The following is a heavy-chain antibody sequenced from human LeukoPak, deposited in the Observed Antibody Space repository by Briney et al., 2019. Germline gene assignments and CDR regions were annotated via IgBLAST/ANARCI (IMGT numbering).Heavy chain of an antibody. J-gene: IGHJ4*02. V-gene: IGHV3-7*01. CDR1: GFTFSSYW. Sequence: GGSLRLSCAASGFTFSSYWMSWVRQAPGKGLEWVANIKKDGSEKYYVDSVKGRFTISRDNAKTSLYLQMNSLRAENTAVYYCARDLSGVTGYTYGRGIDYWGQGTLVTVSS. CDR2: IKKDGSEK. D-gene: IGHD5-18*01. CDR3: ARDLSGVTGYTYGRGIDY.